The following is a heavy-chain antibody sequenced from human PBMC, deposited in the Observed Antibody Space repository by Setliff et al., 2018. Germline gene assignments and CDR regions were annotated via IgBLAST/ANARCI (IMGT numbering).Heavy chain of an antibody. Sequence: KTSETLSLTCAVYGGSFSGYYWSWIRQPPGKRLEWIGEIIHSGSTNYNPSLKSRVTISMDTSKNQFSLRVSSVTAADTAVYYCARSLSRREKFLLDYWGQGALVTVSS. J-gene: IGHJ4*02. CDR3: ARSLSRREKFLLDY. CDR2: IIHSGST. V-gene: IGHV4-34*12. CDR1: GGSFSGYY.